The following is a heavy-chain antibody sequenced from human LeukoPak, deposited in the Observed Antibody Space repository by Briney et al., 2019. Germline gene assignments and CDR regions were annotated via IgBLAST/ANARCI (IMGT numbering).Heavy chain of an antibody. Sequence: SETLSLTCAVYGGSFSDYYWGWIRQPPGKGLEWIGNIYYSGSTYCNPSLKSRVTMSVDTSQNHFSLKLSSVTAADTAVYYCAGICIGYCSTSRWGQGTLVTVSS. CDR1: GGSFSDYY. CDR3: AGICIGYCSTSR. D-gene: IGHD2-2*03. CDR2: IYYSGST. J-gene: IGHJ4*02. V-gene: IGHV4-34*01.